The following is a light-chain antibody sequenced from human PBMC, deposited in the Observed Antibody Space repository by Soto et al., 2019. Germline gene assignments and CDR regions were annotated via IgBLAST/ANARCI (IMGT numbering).Light chain of an antibody. CDR1: QSVSSSY. Sequence: EIVLTQSPGTLSLSPGERATLSCRASQSVSSSYLAWYQQKPGQAPRLLIYGASGRATGMPDRFSGSGSGTDFTLTISRLEPGDFAVYYCRQYDSSPLTFGGGTKVEIK. V-gene: IGKV3-20*01. CDR2: GAS. J-gene: IGKJ4*01. CDR3: RQYDSSPLT.